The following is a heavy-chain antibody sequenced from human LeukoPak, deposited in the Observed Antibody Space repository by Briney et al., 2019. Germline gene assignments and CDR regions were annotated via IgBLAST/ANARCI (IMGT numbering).Heavy chain of an antibody. Sequence: GGSLRLSCAASGFTFSNYWMSWVRLAPGKGLEWVANIKGDGSEKWYADSVKGRFTISRDNAQNSVHLQMNSLRAEDTAVYHCARDEYRSRWLHPWGQGTLVTVTS. J-gene: IGHJ5*02. CDR3: ARDEYRSRWLHP. V-gene: IGHV3-7*01. D-gene: IGHD5-24*01. CDR2: IKGDGSEK. CDR1: GFTFSNYW.